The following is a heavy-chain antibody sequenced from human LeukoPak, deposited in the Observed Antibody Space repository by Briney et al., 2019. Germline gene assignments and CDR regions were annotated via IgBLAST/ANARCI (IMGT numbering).Heavy chain of an antibody. V-gene: IGHV3-30*02. CDR1: GFTFRSYV. CDR3: AKDRTAAGDYEDY. J-gene: IGHJ4*02. CDR2: IRYDGSNK. Sequence: GWSLRLSCVASGFTFRSYVMHWLRQAPGKELEWVACIRYDGSNKYYADSVKGRFTISRDNPKNTLYVQMNSLRAEDTAVYYCAKDRTAAGDYEDYWGQGTLVTVSS. D-gene: IGHD6-13*01.